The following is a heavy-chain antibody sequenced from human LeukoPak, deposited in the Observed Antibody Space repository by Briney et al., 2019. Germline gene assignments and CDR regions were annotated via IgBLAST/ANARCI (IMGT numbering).Heavy chain of an antibody. D-gene: IGHD3-10*01. CDR1: GNTLTELS. CDR3: ARSVQESFDY. J-gene: IGHJ4*02. CDR2: ISAYNGNT. Sequence: GASVKVSCKVSGNTLTELSMYWVRQAPGKGLEWMGWISAYNGNTNYAQKLQGRVTMTTDTSTSTAYMELRSLRSDDTAVYYCARSVQESFDYWGQGTLVTVSS. V-gene: IGHV1-18*01.